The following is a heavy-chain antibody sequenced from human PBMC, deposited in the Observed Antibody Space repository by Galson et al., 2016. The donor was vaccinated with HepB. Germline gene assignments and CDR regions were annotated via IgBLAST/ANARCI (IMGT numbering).Heavy chain of an antibody. D-gene: IGHD2-15*01. Sequence: SQTLSLTCTVSGGSISSGSSYWRWIRQPAGKGLEWIGRIYISGSTTYNPPLKGRVTISVDTSNNQFSLNLSSVTAADTAVYYCARDSIGGNRAFDVWGRGTMVTVSS. CDR1: GGSISSGSSY. V-gene: IGHV4-61*02. CDR3: ARDSIGGNRAFDV. J-gene: IGHJ3*01. CDR2: IYISGST.